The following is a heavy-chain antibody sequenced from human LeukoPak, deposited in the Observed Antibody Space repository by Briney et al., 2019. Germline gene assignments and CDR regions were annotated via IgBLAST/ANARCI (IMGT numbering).Heavy chain of an antibody. V-gene: IGHV3-21*01. D-gene: IGHD6-19*01. Sequence: GGSLRLSCAASGFTFSSYSMSWVRQAPGKGLEWVSSISSSSSYIYYADSVKGRFTISRDNAKNSLYLQMNSLRAEDTAVYYCARCGGGSGWYYAFDIWGQGTMVTVSS. CDR2: ISSSSSYI. CDR3: ARCGGGSGWYYAFDI. J-gene: IGHJ3*02. CDR1: GFTFSSYS.